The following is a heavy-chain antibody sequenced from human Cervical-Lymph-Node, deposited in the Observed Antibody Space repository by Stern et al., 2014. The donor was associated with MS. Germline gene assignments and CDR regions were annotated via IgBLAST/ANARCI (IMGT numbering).Heavy chain of an antibody. Sequence: DVQLVESGGGLVQPGGSLRLSCAASGFTFSSYSMTWVRQAPGKGLEWVSSISRDSGDTYYADSVKGRFTISRDNSKNTLYLQMNSLRAADTAVYFCAKDGDDYSPKYGLDVWGQGTTVTVSS. V-gene: IGHV3-23*04. CDR3: AKDGDDYSPKYGLDV. J-gene: IGHJ6*02. CDR1: GFTFSSYS. D-gene: IGHD4-11*01. CDR2: ISRDSGDT.